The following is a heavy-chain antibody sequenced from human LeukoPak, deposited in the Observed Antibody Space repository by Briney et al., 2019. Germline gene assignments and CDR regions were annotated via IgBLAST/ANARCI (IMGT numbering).Heavy chain of an antibody. CDR3: AKDEGAGSPYYYYYYYMDV. V-gene: IGHV3-30*02. CDR1: GFTFSTYW. Sequence: PGGSLRLSCAASGFTFSTYWMNWFRQTPGKGLEWVAFIRYDGSNKYYADSVKGRFTISRDNSKNTLYLQMNSLRAEDTAVYYCAKDEGAGSPYYYYYYYMDVWGKGTAVTISS. CDR2: IRYDGSNK. J-gene: IGHJ6*03. D-gene: IGHD6-13*01.